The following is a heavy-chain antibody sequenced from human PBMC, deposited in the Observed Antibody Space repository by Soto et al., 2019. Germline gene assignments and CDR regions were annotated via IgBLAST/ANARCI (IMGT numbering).Heavy chain of an antibody. CDR3: ARERADGSRLDP. CDR1: GGSISSGDYY. CDR2: IYYSGST. D-gene: IGHD6-13*01. J-gene: IGHJ5*02. Sequence: SETLSLTCTVSGGSISSGDYYWSWIRQPPGKGLEWIGYIYYSGSTYYNPSLKSRVTISVDTSKNQFSLKLSSVTAADTAVYYCARERADGSRLDPWGQGTLVTVSS. V-gene: IGHV4-30-4*01.